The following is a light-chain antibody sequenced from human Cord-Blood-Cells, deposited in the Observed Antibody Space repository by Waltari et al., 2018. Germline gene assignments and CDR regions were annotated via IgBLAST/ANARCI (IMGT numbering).Light chain of an antibody. CDR3: QSYDSSNVV. V-gene: IGLV6-57*02. J-gene: IGLJ2*01. CDR1: SGSIAGNY. CDR2: EDN. Sequence: NFMLTQPHSVSESPGKTVTISCTGSSGSIAGNYVQRYQQRPGSAPTTVIYEDNQRPTGAPARLSGSIDSSSNSASLTISGLKTEDEADYYCQSYDSSNVVFGGGTKLTVL.